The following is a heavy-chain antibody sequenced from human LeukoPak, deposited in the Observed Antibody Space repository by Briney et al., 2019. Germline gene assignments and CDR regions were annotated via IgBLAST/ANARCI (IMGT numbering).Heavy chain of an antibody. CDR2: IYYSGST. D-gene: IGHD6-13*01. Sequence: SETLSLTCTVSGGSISSHYWSWIRQPPGKGLEWIGYIYYSGSTNYNPSLKSRVTISVDTSKNQFSLKLSSVTAADTAVYYCARVGGSWDFDYWGQGTLVTVSS. CDR1: GGSISSHY. J-gene: IGHJ4*02. CDR3: ARVGGSWDFDY. V-gene: IGHV4-59*11.